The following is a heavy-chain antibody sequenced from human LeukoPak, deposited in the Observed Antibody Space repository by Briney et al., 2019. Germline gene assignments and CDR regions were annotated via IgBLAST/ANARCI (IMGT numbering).Heavy chain of an antibody. J-gene: IGHJ4*02. Sequence: ASVKVSCKASGYTFTSYDINWVRQATGQGLEWMGWMNPNSGNTGYAQKFQGRVTITRNTSISTAYMELSSLRSEDTAVYYCAKGPLAVEHSTHRFDFWGQGTLVTVSS. CDR1: GYTFTSYD. CDR3: AKGPLAVEHSTHRFDF. D-gene: IGHD1/OR15-1a*01. CDR2: MNPNSGNT. V-gene: IGHV1-8*03.